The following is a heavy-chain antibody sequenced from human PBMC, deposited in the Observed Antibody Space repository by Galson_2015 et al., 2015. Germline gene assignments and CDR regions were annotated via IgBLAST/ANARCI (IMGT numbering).Heavy chain of an antibody. V-gene: IGHV2-26*01. CDR3: ARDIKGGFWSGPYFDY. J-gene: IGHJ4*02. CDR1: GVSLSNARMG. Sequence: PALVKPTQTLTLTCTVSGVSLSNARMGVSWIRQPPGKALEWLAHIFSNDEKSYSTSLKSRLTISKDTSKSQVVLTMTNMDPVDTATYYCARDIKGGFWSGPYFDYWGQGTLVTVSS. CDR2: IFSNDEK. D-gene: IGHD3-3*01.